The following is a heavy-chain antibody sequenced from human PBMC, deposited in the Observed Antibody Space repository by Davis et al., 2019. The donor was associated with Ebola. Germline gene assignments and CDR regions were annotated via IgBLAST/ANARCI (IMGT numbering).Heavy chain of an antibody. D-gene: IGHD6-19*01. V-gene: IGHV1-8*01. Sequence: ASVKVSCKASGYTFTSYDINWVRQATGQGLEWMGWMNPNSGNTGYAQKFQGRVTMTRNTSISTAYMELSSLRSEDTAVYYCARGKYSSGYLYYYYYGMDVWGQGTTVTVSS. CDR2: MNPNSGNT. J-gene: IGHJ6*02. CDR3: ARGKYSSGYLYYYYYGMDV. CDR1: GYTFTSYD.